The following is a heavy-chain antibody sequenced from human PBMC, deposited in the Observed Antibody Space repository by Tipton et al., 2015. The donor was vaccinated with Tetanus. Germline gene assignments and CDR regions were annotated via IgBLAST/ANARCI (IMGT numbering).Heavy chain of an antibody. J-gene: IGHJ5*02. D-gene: IGHD3-10*01. CDR2: IYYSGDT. CDR3: ARDQGGGRFVRLTWFDP. V-gene: IGHV4-31*03. Sequence: TLSLTCTVSGGSISGYYWTWIRQQPGKGPEWIGYIYYSGDTFYNPSLKSRVTISVDTSKNQFSLNLRSVTAADTAVYYCARDQGGGRFVRLTWFDPWGQGTLVTVSS. CDR1: GGSISGYY.